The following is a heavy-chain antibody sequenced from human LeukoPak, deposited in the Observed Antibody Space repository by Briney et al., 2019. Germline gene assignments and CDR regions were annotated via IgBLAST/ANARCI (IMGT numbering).Heavy chain of an antibody. D-gene: IGHD6-13*01. Sequence: SVKVSCKASGGTFSSYNISWVRQAPGQGLEWMGRIIPILGIANYAQKFQGRVTITADKSTSTAYMELSSLRSEDTAVYYCASPRPAAAYYYFDYWGQGTLVTVSS. CDR2: IIPILGIA. CDR1: GGTFSSYN. V-gene: IGHV1-69*02. J-gene: IGHJ4*02. CDR3: ASPRPAAAYYYFDY.